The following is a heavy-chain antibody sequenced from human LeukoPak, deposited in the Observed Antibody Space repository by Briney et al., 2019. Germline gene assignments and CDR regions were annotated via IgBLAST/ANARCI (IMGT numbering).Heavy chain of an antibody. V-gene: IGHV1-2*02. CDR2: INSNSGDT. CDR1: GYTFTDYY. J-gene: IGHJ4*02. CDR3: ARESYCSTPSCSHDY. D-gene: IGHD2-2*01. Sequence: GASVKVSCKASGYTFTDYYMHWVRQAPGQGLEWMGWINSNSGDTNYAQNFQGRVTMTRDTSISTAYLELSRLRSDDTAVYYCARESYCSTPSCSHDYWGQETLVTVSS.